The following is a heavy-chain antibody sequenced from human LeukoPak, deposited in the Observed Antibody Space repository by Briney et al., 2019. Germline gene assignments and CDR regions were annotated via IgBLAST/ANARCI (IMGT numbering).Heavy chain of an antibody. V-gene: IGHV3-23*01. CDR2: ISGSGST. J-gene: IGHJ4*02. CDR1: GFTFSSYA. Sequence: GGSLRLSCAASGFTFSSYAMSWVRQAPGKGLEWVSAISGSGSTYYADSVKGRFTISRDNSKNTLYLQMNSLRAEDTAVYYCAKDGSIAVAGTLGYWGQGTLVTVSS. D-gene: IGHD6-19*01. CDR3: AKDGSIAVAGTLGY.